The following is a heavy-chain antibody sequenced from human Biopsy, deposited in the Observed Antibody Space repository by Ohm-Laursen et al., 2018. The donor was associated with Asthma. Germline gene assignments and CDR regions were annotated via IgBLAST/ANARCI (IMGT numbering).Heavy chain of an antibody. CDR1: GTHFGSYN. Sequence: SLRLSCTASGTHFGSYNMHWARQAPGKRLEWVAVITFDGSTQHYGDSVKGRFTISRDNSKNMLFLQMNSLRAEDTAVYYCSRDTLGYYFDIWGQGTQVTVSS. CDR2: ITFDGSTQ. V-gene: IGHV3-30-3*01. D-gene: IGHD6-13*01. J-gene: IGHJ4*02. CDR3: SRDTLGYYFDI.